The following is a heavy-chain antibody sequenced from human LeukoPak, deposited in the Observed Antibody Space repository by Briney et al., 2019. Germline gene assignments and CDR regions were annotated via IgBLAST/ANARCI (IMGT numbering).Heavy chain of an antibody. Sequence: GGSLRLSCAASGFTFSSYEMNWVRQAPGKGLEWVSYISSSGRTKYYADSLKGRFTISRDNAKNSLFLQMNSLRAEDTAVYYCAKSVGATTSFRYFQHWGQGTLVTVSS. V-gene: IGHV3-48*03. CDR3: AKSVGATTSFRYFQH. J-gene: IGHJ1*01. CDR1: GFTFSSYE. CDR2: ISSSGRTK. D-gene: IGHD1-26*01.